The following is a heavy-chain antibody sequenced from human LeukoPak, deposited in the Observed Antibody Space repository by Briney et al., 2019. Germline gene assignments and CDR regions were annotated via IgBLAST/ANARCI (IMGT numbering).Heavy chain of an antibody. CDR2: IYYSGST. V-gene: IGHV4-59*11. Sequence: SETLSLTCTVSGGSISSHYWSWIRQPPGKGLEWIGYIYYSGSTNYNPSLKSRVTISVDTSKNQFSLKLSSVTAADTAVYYCARVRYDFWSGYYMYNWFDPWGQGTLVTVSS. CDR3: ARVRYDFWSGYYMYNWFDP. J-gene: IGHJ5*02. CDR1: GGSISSHY. D-gene: IGHD3-3*01.